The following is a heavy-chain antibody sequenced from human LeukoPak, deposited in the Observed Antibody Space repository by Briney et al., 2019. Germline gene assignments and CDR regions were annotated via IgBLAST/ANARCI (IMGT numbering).Heavy chain of an antibody. CDR3: ARMPYYYDSSGYN. J-gene: IGHJ4*02. D-gene: IGHD3-22*01. Sequence: GGSLRLSCAASGFTFSSYAMHWVRQAPGKGLEWVAVISYDGSNKYYADSVKGRFTISRDNSKNTLYLQMNSLRAEDTAVYYCARMPYYYDSSGYNWGQGTLVTVSS. V-gene: IGHV3-30-3*01. CDR2: ISYDGSNK. CDR1: GFTFSSYA.